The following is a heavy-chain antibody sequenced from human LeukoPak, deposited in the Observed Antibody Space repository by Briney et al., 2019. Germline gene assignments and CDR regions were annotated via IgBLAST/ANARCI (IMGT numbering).Heavy chain of an antibody. Sequence: PSETLSLTCTVSGGSISSGGYYWSWIRQHPGKGLEWIGYIYYSGSTYYNPSLKSRVTISVDTSKNQFSLKLSSVTAADTAVYYCARSNYGSVRGYFGYWGQGTLVTVSS. J-gene: IGHJ4*02. V-gene: IGHV4-31*03. CDR3: ARSNYGSVRGYFGY. D-gene: IGHD3-10*01. CDR2: IYYSGST. CDR1: GGSISSGGYY.